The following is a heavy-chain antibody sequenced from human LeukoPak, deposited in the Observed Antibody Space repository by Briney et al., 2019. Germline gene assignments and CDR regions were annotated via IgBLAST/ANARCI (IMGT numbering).Heavy chain of an antibody. D-gene: IGHD2-2*01. CDR2: IIPIFGTA. V-gene: IGHV1-69*01. CDR3: ARDRAPIVVAPAVSDDYYYYGMDV. J-gene: IGHJ6*04. CDR1: GGTFSSYA. Sequence: SVKVSCKASGGTFSSYAISWVRQAPGQGLEWMGGIIPIFGTANYAQKFQGRVTITADESTSTAYMELSSLRSEDTAVYYCARDRAPIVVAPAVSDDYYYYGMDVWGKGTTVTVSS.